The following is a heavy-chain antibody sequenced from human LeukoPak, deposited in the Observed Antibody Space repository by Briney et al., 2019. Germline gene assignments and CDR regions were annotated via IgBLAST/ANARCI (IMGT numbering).Heavy chain of an antibody. D-gene: IGHD1-14*01. Sequence: GGSLRLSCAASGFTFSSYSMNWVRQAPGKGLEWVSSISSSSSYIYYADSVRGRFTISRDNAKNSLYLQMNSLRAEDMAVYYCARGRAWNHYYFDYWGQGTLVTVSS. V-gene: IGHV3-21*01. J-gene: IGHJ4*02. CDR3: ARGRAWNHYYFDY. CDR2: ISSSSSYI. CDR1: GFTFSSYS.